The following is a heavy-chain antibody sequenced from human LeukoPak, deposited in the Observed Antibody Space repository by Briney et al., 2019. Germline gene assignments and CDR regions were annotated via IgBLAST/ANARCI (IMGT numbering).Heavy chain of an antibody. Sequence: GGSLRLSCAASGFTFTSYSMNWVRQAPGKGLEWASYISSSSSYIYYADSVKGRFTISRDNAKNSLYLQMNSLRAEDTAVYYCAREACSSTSCYLRYYGVDVWGQGTTVTVSS. CDR1: GFTFTSYS. V-gene: IGHV3-21*01. J-gene: IGHJ6*02. D-gene: IGHD2-2*01. CDR3: AREACSSTSCYLRYYGVDV. CDR2: ISSSSSYI.